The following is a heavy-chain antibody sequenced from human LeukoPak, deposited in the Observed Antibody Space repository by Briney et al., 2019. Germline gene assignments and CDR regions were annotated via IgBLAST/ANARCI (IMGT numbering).Heavy chain of an antibody. D-gene: IGHD2-2*01. V-gene: IGHV3-30-3*01. J-gene: IGHJ4*02. CDR2: ISYDGSNK. Sequence: GRSLRLSCAASGFTFSSYAMHWVRQAPGKGLEWVAVISYDGSNKYYADSVKGRFTISRDNSKNTLYLQMNNLRAEDTAVYYCARDDSSTRAFDYWGQGTLVTVSS. CDR3: ARDDSSTRAFDY. CDR1: GFTFSSYA.